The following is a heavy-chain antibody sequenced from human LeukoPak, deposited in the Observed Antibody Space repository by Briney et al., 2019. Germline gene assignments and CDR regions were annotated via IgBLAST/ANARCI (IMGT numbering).Heavy chain of an antibody. CDR2: ISYDGSNK. CDR1: GFTFSSYA. D-gene: IGHD3-16*01. J-gene: IGHJ4*02. Sequence: PGGSLRLSCAASGFTFSSYAMHWVRQAPGKGLEWVAVISYDGSNKYYADSVKGRFTISRDNAQNSLYLQMNGLRVEDTAVYYCTRRLDEWGQGTLVTVSS. CDR3: TRRLDE. V-gene: IGHV3-30-3*01.